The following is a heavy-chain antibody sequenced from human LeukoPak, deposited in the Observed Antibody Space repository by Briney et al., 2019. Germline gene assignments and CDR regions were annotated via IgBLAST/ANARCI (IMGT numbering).Heavy chain of an antibody. Sequence: PGGSLRLSCTASGFTFSTYGMNWVRQATGKGLEWVSSISSSSSYIYYADSVKGRFTISRGNAKNSLYLQMNSLRAEDTAVYYCARDPGAYSRSPIDSWGQGTLVTVSS. CDR2: ISSSSSYI. D-gene: IGHD6-6*01. CDR1: GFTFSTYG. V-gene: IGHV3-21*01. CDR3: ARDPGAYSRSPIDS. J-gene: IGHJ4*02.